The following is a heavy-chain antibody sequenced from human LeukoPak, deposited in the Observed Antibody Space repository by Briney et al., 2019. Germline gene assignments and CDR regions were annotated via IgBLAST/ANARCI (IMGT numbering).Heavy chain of an antibody. CDR1: GFTFSSYW. D-gene: IGHD2-21*02. V-gene: IGHV3-7*01. J-gene: IGHJ6*02. Sequence: GSLRLSCAASGFTFSSYWMSWVRQAPGKGLEWVANIKEDGSEKYYVDSVKGRFTISRDNAKNSMYLQMNSLRAEDTAVYYCARDPLCGGDCFYYYGMDVWGQGTTVTVSS. CDR3: ARDPLCGGDCFYYYGMDV. CDR2: IKEDGSEK.